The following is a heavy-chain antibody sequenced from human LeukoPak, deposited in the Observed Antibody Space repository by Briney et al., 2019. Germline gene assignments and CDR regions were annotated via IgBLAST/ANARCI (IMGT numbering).Heavy chain of an antibody. J-gene: IGHJ4*02. CDR3: ARAVFGGATPPVDY. Sequence: PSETLSLTCAVYGGSVSGYYWSWIRQPPGKGLEWVWDINRSGSTIYNASLKGRVTISGDTSKNQFSLNRSSVTAADTAVYYCARAVFGGATPPVDYWGQGTLVTVSS. V-gene: IGHV4-34*01. CDR1: GGSVSGYY. D-gene: IGHD1-26*01. CDR2: INRSGST.